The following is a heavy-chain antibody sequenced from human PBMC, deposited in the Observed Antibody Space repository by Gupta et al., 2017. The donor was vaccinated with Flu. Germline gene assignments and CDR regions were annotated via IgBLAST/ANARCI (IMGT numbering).Heavy chain of an antibody. J-gene: IGHJ4*02. CDR3: ARGGQYQLSRENY. V-gene: IGHV3-33*01. CDR1: GFRFTKLTCLVTDLTTYD. CDR2: IWYDGSNK. Sequence: QVQLVESGGGVVQPGTSLRLSCVVSGFRFTKLTCLVTDLTTYDSVTISWTRQAPGKGLEWVAIIWYDGSNKYYADAVKGRFTISRDNSKNTLFLQMNSLRAEDTAVYYCARGGQYQLSRENYWGQGTLVTVSS. D-gene: IGHD2-2*01.